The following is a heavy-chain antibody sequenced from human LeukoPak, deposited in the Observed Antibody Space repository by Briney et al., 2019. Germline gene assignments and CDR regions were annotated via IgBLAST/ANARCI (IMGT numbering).Heavy chain of an antibody. CDR3: ARQIAYDFWSGYRTLDDDY. V-gene: IGHV1-69*13. J-gene: IGHJ4*02. D-gene: IGHD3-3*01. CDR1: GYTFTNYA. Sequence: SVKVSCRASGYTFTNYAIHWVRQAPGQRLEWMGGIIPIFGTANYAQKFQGRVTITADESTSTAYMELSSLRSEDTAVYFCARQIAYDFWSGYRTLDDDYWGQGTLVTVSS. CDR2: IIPIFGTA.